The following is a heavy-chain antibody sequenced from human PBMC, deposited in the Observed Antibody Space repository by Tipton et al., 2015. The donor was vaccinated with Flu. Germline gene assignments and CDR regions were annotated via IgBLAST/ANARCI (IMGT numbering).Heavy chain of an antibody. Sequence: LRLSCTVSGGSISSNTYYWGWIRQPPGKGLEWIGSIYYSGSTYYNPSLKSRVTISVDTSKSQVSLNLTSVTAADTAVYYCARKDIATRDWYLDLWGRGTLVTVSS. CDR1: GGSISSNTYY. V-gene: IGHV4-39*07. CDR3: ARKDIATRDWYLDL. CDR2: IYYSGST. D-gene: IGHD2-21*01. J-gene: IGHJ2*01.